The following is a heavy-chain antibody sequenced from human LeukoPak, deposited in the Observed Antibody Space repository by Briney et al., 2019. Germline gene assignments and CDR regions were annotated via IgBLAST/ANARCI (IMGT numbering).Heavy chain of an antibody. V-gene: IGHV3-74*03. Sequence: HPGGSLRLSCAASGFTFSSSWMHWVRQVPGKGLVWVSRINSDGSSITYADSVKGRFTISRDNAKNTLYLQMSSLRAEDTAVYCCASGSYYFDSGSWGQGTLVTVSS. J-gene: IGHJ4*02. CDR3: ASGSYYFDSGS. D-gene: IGHD3-10*01. CDR2: INSDGSSI. CDR1: GFTFSSSW.